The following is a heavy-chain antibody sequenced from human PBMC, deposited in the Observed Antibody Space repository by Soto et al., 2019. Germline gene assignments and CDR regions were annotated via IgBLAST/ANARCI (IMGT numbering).Heavy chain of an antibody. V-gene: IGHV3-48*01. J-gene: IGHJ6*02. CDR3: ARADSGYAHGYYYYGMDV. Sequence: EVQLVESGGGLVQPGGSLRLSCAASGFTFSSYSMNWVRQAPGKGLEWVSYISSSSSTIYYADSVKGRFTISRDNAKYSLYLQMNSLRAEDTAVYYCARADSGYAHGYYYYGMDVWGQGTTVTVSS. D-gene: IGHD5-12*01. CDR1: GFTFSSYS. CDR2: ISSSSSTI.